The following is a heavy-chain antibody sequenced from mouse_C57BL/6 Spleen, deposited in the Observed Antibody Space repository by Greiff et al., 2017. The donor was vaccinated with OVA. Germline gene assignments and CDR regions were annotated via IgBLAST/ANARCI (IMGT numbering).Heavy chain of an antibody. CDR2: IWRGGST. J-gene: IGHJ3*01. V-gene: IGHV2-5*01. D-gene: IGHD1-1*01. Sequence: QVQLQQSGPGLVQPSQSLSITCTVSGFSLTSYGVHWVRQSPGKGLEWLGVIWRGGSTDYNAAFMSRLSITKDNSKSQVFFKMNSLQADDTAIYYCATPYYYGSSALAYWGKGTLVTVSA. CDR1: GFSLTSYG. CDR3: ATPYYYGSSALAY.